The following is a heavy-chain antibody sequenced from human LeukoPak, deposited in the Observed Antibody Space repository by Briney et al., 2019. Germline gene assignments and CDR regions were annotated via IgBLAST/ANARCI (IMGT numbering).Heavy chain of an antibody. CDR2: INTGDGNT. J-gene: IGHJ4*02. CDR1: GYTSINYA. Sequence: GASVKVSCKASGYTSINYAIHWVRQAPGQGLEWMGWINTGDGNTRYSQRFQDRFTVTRDTSATTAYMEMRSLNFDDTAVYYCALGAYDFWGQGTLLTVST. CDR3: ALGAYDF. D-gene: IGHD1-26*01. V-gene: IGHV1-3*04.